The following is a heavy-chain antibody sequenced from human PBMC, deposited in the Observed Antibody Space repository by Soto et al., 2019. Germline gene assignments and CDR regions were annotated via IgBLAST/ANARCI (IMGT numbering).Heavy chain of an antibody. V-gene: IGHV3-23*01. CDR2: ISGSGGST. J-gene: IGHJ4*02. Sequence: GGSGRLSCSCSGFTFSIYAMSWARQAPRKGLEWVSAISGSGGSTYYADSVKGRFTISRDKSKNTLYLQMNSLRAEDTAVYYCAKDWTNGGSCHDFDYWGQGTLVTVSS. CDR1: GFTFSIYA. CDR3: AKDWTNGGSCHDFDY. D-gene: IGHD2-15*01.